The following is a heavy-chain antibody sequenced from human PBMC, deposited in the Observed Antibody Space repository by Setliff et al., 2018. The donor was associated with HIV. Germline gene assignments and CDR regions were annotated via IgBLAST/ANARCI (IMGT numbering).Heavy chain of an antibody. D-gene: IGHD2-2*01. J-gene: IGHJ5*01. V-gene: IGHV4-39*01. CDR2: IYYSGST. CDR3: ARGLSTLKGFDS. CDR1: GGSISSSSYY. Sequence: SETLSLTCTVSGGSISSSSYYWGWIRQPPGKGLEWIGSIYYSGSTYYNPSLKSRVTISVDTSKNQFSLKLSSVTAADTAVYYCARGLSTLKGFDSWGQGTLVTVSS.